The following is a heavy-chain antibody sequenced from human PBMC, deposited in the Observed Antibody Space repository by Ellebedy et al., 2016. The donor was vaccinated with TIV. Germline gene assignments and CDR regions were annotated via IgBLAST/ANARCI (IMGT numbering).Heavy chain of an antibody. V-gene: IGHV3-23*01. J-gene: IGHJ4*02. CDR1: GFTFNSFA. CDR3: ARGPNYDS. D-gene: IGHD5-24*01. CDR2: ISNSGEST. Sequence: GESLKISCVASGFTFNSFAMSWVRQAPGKGLEWVSTISNSGESTNNADSGKGRFTISRDNSKNMVFLQMTSLRVEDTALYYCARGPNYDSWGQGTLVTVSS.